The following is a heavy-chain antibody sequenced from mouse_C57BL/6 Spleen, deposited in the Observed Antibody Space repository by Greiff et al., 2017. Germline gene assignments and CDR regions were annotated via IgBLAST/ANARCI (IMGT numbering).Heavy chain of an antibody. CDR3: ARPDYDEGPFAY. V-gene: IGHV1-81*01. CDR1: GYTFTSYG. D-gene: IGHD2-4*01. J-gene: IGHJ3*01. CDR2: IYPRSGNT. Sequence: VQLQESGAELARPGASVKLSCKASGYTFTSYGISWVKQRTGQGLEWIGEIYPRSGNTYYNEKFKGKATLTADKSSSTAYMELRSLTSEDSAVXFCARPDYDEGPFAYWGQGTLVTVSA.